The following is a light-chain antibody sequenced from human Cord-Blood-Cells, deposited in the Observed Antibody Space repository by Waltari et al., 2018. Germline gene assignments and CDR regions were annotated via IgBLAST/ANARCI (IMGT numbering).Light chain of an antibody. V-gene: IGKV1-39*01. CDR3: QQSYSTPLT. CDR2: AAS. CDR1: QSISSY. J-gene: IGKJ4*01. Sequence: DIQMTQSPPSLSASVGDRVTITCRASQSISSYLNWYQQNPGKAPKLLIYAASSLQSGVPSRFSGSGSVTDFTLTIISLQPEDFATYYCQQSYSTPLTFGGGTKVEIK.